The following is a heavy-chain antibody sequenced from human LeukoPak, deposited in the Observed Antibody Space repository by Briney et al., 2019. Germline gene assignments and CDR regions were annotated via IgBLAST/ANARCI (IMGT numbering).Heavy chain of an antibody. CDR3: ARDLRDGYNFNNY. Sequence: GGSLRLSCAASGFTFSSYSMNWVRQAPGKGLEWVSSISSSNSYIYYADSVKGRFTISRDNAKNSLYLQMNSLRAEDTAVYYCARDLRDGYNFNNYWGQGTLVTVSS. D-gene: IGHD5-24*01. CDR2: ISSSNSYI. J-gene: IGHJ4*02. CDR1: GFTFSSYS. V-gene: IGHV3-21*01.